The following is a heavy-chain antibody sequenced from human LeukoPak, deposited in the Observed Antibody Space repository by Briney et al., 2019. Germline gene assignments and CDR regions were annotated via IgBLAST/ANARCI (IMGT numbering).Heavy chain of an antibody. J-gene: IGHJ4*02. CDR1: GFTFSSYA. Sequence: GGSLRLSCAVSGFTFSSYAMSWVRQAPGKGLEWVSAISGSGGSTYYADSVKGRFTISRDNSKNTLYLQMNSLRAEDTAVYYCAKGEGGYPDLFDYWGQGTLVTVSS. D-gene: IGHD3-22*01. CDR2: ISGSGGST. CDR3: AKGEGGYPDLFDY. V-gene: IGHV3-23*01.